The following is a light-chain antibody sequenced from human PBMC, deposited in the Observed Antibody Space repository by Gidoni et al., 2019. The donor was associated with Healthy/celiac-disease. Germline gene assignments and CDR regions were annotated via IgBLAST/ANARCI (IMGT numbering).Light chain of an antibody. CDR1: QRGSSN. CDR2: GAS. Sequence: EIVMTQSPATLSVSPGERATLSCSASQRGSSNLDWYQQKPGQAPRLLIYGASTRATGIPARFSGSGSGTEFTLTISSLQSEDFAVYYCQQYNSWPRTFGQGTKVEIK. V-gene: IGKV3-15*01. CDR3: QQYNSWPRT. J-gene: IGKJ1*01.